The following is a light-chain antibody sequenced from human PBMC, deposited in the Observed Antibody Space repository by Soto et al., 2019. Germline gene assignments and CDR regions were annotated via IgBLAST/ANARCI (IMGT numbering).Light chain of an antibody. V-gene: IGLV2-14*01. Sequence: QSALTQPSSVSGSPGQSITISCTGTSSDVGAYNYVSWYQHHPGRAPKLIIFAVSHRPAGVSDRFSGSKSGNTASLTISGLQTEDEADYYSTSYTRTRNLLFGGGTKLTVL. CDR2: AVS. J-gene: IGLJ2*01. CDR3: TSYTRTRNLL. CDR1: SSDVGAYNY.